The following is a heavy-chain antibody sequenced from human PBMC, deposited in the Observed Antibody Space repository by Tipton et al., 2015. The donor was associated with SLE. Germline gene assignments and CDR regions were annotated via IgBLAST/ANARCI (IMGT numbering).Heavy chain of an antibody. CDR3: ARGWGSG. CDR1: GGSISSHY. CDR2: IYYSGST. J-gene: IGHJ4*02. V-gene: IGHV4-59*11. D-gene: IGHD6-19*01. Sequence: GLVKPSETLSLTCTVSGGSISSHYWSWIRQPPGKGLEWIGYIYYSGSTNYNPSLKSRVTISVDTSKNQFSLKLSSVTAADTAVYYCARGWGSGWGQGTLVTVSS.